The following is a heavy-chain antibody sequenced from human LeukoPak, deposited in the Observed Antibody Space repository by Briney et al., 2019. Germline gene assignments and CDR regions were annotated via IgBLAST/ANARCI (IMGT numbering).Heavy chain of an antibody. J-gene: IGHJ4*02. CDR2: ISYDGGNR. D-gene: IGHD3-22*01. CDR1: GFTFSSYA. Sequence: GGSLRLSCAASGFTFSSYAMSWVRQAPGKGLEWVALISYDGGNRDYADSVKGRFTISRDNSKNTLYLQMNSLRAEDTAVYYCAKDSSGYLLDYWGQGTLVTVSS. CDR3: AKDSSGYLLDY. V-gene: IGHV3-30*04.